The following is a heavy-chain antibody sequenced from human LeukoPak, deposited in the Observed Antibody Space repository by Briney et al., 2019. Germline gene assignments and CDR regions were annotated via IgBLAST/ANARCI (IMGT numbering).Heavy chain of an antibody. D-gene: IGHD2-15*01. V-gene: IGHV1-2*02. J-gene: IGHJ4*02. Sequence: ASVKVSCKTSGYSFTAHYIHWVRQAPGQALQWLAYIDCGAGDTNYAQPFQGRVTVTRDKSINTAYLELSRLRSDDTAVYYCARDHASCSGGSCYLLENWGQGTLVTVSS. CDR2: IDCGAGDT. CDR1: GYSFTAHY. CDR3: ARDHASCSGGSCYLLEN.